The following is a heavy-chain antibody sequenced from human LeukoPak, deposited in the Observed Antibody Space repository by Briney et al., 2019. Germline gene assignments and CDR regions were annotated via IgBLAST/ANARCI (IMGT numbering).Heavy chain of an antibody. D-gene: IGHD6-19*01. CDR2: ILNNGGST. Sequence: PGGSLRLSCAASGFTFSSYATSWVRQAPGKGLEWVSSILNNGGSTNYADSVKGRFTISRDNSKNTLFLEMNSLRAEDTAVYYCAKGYSAWFFDCWGQGTLVTVSS. V-gene: IGHV3-23*01. J-gene: IGHJ4*02. CDR1: GFTFSSYA. CDR3: AKGYSAWFFDC.